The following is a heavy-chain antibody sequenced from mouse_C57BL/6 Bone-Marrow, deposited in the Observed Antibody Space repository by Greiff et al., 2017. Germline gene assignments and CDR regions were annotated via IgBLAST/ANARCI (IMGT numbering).Heavy chain of an antibody. CDR2: IDPETGGT. D-gene: IGHD4-1*02. Sequence: VKLQESGAELVRPGASVTLSCKASGYTFTDYEMHWVKQTPVHGLEWIGAIDPETGGTAYNQKFKGKAILTADKSSSTAYMELRSLTSEDSAVYYCTSTGTTRVYFDYWGKGTTLTVSS. V-gene: IGHV1-15*01. CDR1: GYTFTDYE. CDR3: TSTGTTRVYFDY. J-gene: IGHJ2*01.